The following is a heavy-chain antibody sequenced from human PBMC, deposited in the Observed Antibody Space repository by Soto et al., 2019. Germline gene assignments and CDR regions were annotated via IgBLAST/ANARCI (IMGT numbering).Heavy chain of an antibody. V-gene: IGHV4-31*03. D-gene: IGHD2-15*01. CDR3: ARGSTVAAILFDY. CDR1: GDSISSGGYY. J-gene: IGHJ4*02. Sequence: QVQLQESGPGLVKPSQTLSLTCTVSGDSISSGGYYWSCIRQHPGKGLEWIGYIYYSGSTYYNPSLKSRVIISVDTSKNQFSLKLSSVTAADTAVYYCARGSTVAAILFDYWCQGTLVTVSS. CDR2: IYYSGST.